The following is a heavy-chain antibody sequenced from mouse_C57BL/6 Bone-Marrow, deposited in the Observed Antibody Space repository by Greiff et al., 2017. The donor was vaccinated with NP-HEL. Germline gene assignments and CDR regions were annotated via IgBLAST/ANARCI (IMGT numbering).Heavy chain of an antibody. D-gene: IGHD1-1*01. CDR1: GFSLTSYG. V-gene: IGHV2-5*01. Sequence: VQVVESGPGLVQPSQSLSITCTVSGFSLTSYGVHWVRQSPGKGLEWLGVIWRGGSTDYNAAFMSRLSITKDNSKSQVFFKMNSLQADDTAIYYCAKTTGSSPWYFDVWGTGTTVTVSS. J-gene: IGHJ1*03. CDR3: AKTTGSSPWYFDV. CDR2: IWRGGST.